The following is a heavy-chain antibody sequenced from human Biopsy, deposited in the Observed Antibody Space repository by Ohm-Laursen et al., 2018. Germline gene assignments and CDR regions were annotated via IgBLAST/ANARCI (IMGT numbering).Heavy chain of an antibody. CDR1: GFTFSSYA. D-gene: IGHD4-17*01. V-gene: IGHV3-21*06. Sequence: SLRLSCSASGFTFSSYAMSWVRQAPGKGLEWVSSITGGGNYINYAGSVRGRFTISRDNSKNSVYLVMSSLRAEDTAVYFCATAAYAPPYFDLWGRGTVVTVSS. CDR3: ATAAYAPPYFDL. CDR2: ITGGGNYI. J-gene: IGHJ4*02.